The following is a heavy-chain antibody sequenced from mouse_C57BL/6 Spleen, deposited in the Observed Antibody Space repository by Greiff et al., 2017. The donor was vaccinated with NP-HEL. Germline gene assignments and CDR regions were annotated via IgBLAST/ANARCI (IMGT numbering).Heavy chain of an antibody. CDR2: IYPGDGDT. D-gene: IGHD1-1*01. V-gene: IGHV1-80*01. CDR1: VYAFSSYW. CDR3: ARRGTVVDWFAY. Sequence: QVHVKQSGAELVKPGASVKISCKASVYAFSSYWMNWVKQRPGKGLEWIGQIYPGDGDTNYNGKFKGKATLTAYKSSSTAYMQLSSLTSEDSAVYFCARRGTVVDWFAYWGQGTLVTVSA. J-gene: IGHJ3*01.